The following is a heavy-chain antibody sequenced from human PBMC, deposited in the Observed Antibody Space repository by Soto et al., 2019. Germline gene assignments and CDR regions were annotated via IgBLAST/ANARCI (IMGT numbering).Heavy chain of an antibody. J-gene: IGHJ4*02. CDR1: GGAINDHY. CDR3: ARVRTGYFDY. D-gene: IGHD3-9*01. V-gene: IGHV4-59*11. CDR2: IYYNGNT. Sequence: SETLSLTCTLSGGAINDHYWSFIRQPPGKGLEWIGYIYYNGNTNYNPSLESRVTISVDRSRNQFSLRLTSLTAADTAVYYCARVRTGYFDYWGRGALVTVSS.